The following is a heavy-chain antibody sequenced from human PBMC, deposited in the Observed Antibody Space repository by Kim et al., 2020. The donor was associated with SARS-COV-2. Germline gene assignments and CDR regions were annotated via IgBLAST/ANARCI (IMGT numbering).Heavy chain of an antibody. CDR1: GFTFSSYA. V-gene: IGHV3-30*04. CDR2: ISYDGSNK. CDR3: ARGVLDY. J-gene: IGHJ4*02. Sequence: GGSLRLSCAASGFTFSSYAMHWVRQAPGKGLEWVAVISYDGSNKYYADSVKGRFTISRDNSKNTLYLQMNSLRAEDTAVYYCARGVLDYWGQGTLVTVSS.